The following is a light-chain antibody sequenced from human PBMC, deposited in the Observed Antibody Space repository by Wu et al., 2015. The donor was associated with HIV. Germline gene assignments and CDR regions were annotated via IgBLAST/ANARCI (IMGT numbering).Light chain of an antibody. CDR3: QQYNDWPPLT. Sequence: EIVMTQSPTTLSVSPGERATLSCRASQSISTNLAWYQQKPGQAPRLLIYDASTRATGIPARFSGSGSGTEFTLTINIMQSEDFAVYYCQQYNDWPPLTFGGGTKVELK. CDR2: DAS. J-gene: IGKJ4*01. V-gene: IGKV3-15*01. CDR1: QSISTN.